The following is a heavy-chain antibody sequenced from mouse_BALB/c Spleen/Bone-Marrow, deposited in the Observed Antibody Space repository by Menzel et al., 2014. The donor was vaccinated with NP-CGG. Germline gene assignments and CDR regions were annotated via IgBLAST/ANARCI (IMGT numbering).Heavy chain of an antibody. V-gene: IGHV5-9-2*01. Sequence: EVKLVESGGGLVKSGGSLKLSCAASGFSFNSYGRSWVRQTPEKRLEWVATISGGGSYTFYPDSVKGRFTISRDNAKNNLYLQLSSLRSEDTALYYCARHAYYDQTEVSFVYWGQGTLVTVSA. CDR3: ARHAYYDQTEVSFVY. CDR2: ISGGGSYT. J-gene: IGHJ3*01. CDR1: GFSFNSYG. D-gene: IGHD2-4*01.